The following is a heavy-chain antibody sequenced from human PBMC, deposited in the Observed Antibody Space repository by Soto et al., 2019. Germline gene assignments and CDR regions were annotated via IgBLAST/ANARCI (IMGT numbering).Heavy chain of an antibody. CDR3: AKDRIEYSSSSSYYFDY. CDR1: GFTFSSYA. D-gene: IGHD6-6*01. J-gene: IGHJ4*02. Sequence: GGSLRLSCAASGFTFSSYAMHWVRQAPGKGLEWVSVISGSGSNTYYADSVKGRFTTSRDNSKNTLYLQMNSLRAEDTAVYYCAKDRIEYSSSSSYYFDYWGQGTLVTVSS. V-gene: IGHV3-23*01. CDR2: ISGSGSNT.